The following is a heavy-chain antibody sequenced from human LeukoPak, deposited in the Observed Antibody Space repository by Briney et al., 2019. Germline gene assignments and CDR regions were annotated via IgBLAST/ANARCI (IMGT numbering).Heavy chain of an antibody. Sequence: PSETLSLTCAVYGGSSGGYYWSWIRQPPEKGLEWIGEIKHSGSTNYNPSLKSRVTISVDTSKNQFSLKLSSVTAADTAVYYCARAYDSSGYFGYWGQGTLVTVSS. D-gene: IGHD3-22*01. J-gene: IGHJ4*02. V-gene: IGHV4-34*01. CDR2: IKHSGST. CDR3: ARAYDSSGYFGY. CDR1: GGSSGGYY.